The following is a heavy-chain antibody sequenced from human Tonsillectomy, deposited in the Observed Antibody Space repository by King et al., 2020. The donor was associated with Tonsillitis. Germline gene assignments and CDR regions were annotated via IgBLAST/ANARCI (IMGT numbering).Heavy chain of an antibody. D-gene: IGHD3-10*01. J-gene: IGHJ4*02. CDR3: ATEGGRSGSGY. Sequence: VQLVESGGGLVQPGGSLRLSCAVSGFTFSRDWMSWVRQAPGKGLEWVANIKEDGRDKHYVDSVKGRFTISRDNAKNSLFLQMNSLRAEDTAVYYCATEGGRSGSGYWGQGTLVTVSS. CDR1: GFTFSRDW. V-gene: IGHV3-7*01. CDR2: IKEDGRDK.